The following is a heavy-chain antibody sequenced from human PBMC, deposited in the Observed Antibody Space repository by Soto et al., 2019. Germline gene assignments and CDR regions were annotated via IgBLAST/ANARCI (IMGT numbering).Heavy chain of an antibody. CDR2: MNPNSGNT. V-gene: IGHV1-8*01. D-gene: IGHD2-2*01. Sequence: GQGLEWMGWMNPNSGNTGYEQKFQGRVTMTRNTSIRTAYMELSSLRSEDTAVYYCARGLGRVVPAASDYWGQGTLVTVSS. CDR3: ARGLGRVVPAASDY. J-gene: IGHJ4*02.